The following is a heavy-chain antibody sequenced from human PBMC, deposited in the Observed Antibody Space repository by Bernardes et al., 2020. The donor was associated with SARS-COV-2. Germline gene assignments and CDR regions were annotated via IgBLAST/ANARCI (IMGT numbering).Heavy chain of an antibody. J-gene: IGHJ6*02. CDR1: GDSINYYY. CDR3: ARHAKYCTNGVCQTYYYYAMDV. D-gene: IGHD2-8*01. V-gene: IGHV4-59*08. Sequence: TLSLTCTVSGDSINYYYWSWIRQPPGRGLEWIGHIYHSGSTNYNPSLKSRVSISIDTSKKQFSLRLSSVTAADTAIYYCARHAKYCTNGVCQTYYYYAMDVWGQGTTVTVSS. CDR2: IYHSGST.